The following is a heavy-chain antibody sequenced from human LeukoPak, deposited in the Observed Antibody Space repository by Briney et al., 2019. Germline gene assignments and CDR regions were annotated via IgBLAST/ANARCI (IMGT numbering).Heavy chain of an antibody. CDR1: GFSFINGW. V-gene: IGHV3-15*01. CDR2: IKSNFSGGTT. D-gene: IGHD4/OR15-4a*01. CDR3: ATLNGAKGYVFDY. J-gene: IGHJ4*02. Sequence: GGSLRLSCAVSGFSFINGWMTWVRQAPGKGLEWVGRIKSNFSGGTTDYAAPVNGRFTISRDDSKNTVYLQMNSLNTEDTAVYYCATLNGAKGYVFDYWGRGTLVTVSS.